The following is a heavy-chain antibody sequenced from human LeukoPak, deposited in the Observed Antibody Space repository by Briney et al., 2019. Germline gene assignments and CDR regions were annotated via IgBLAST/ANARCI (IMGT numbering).Heavy chain of an antibody. D-gene: IGHD1-1*01. J-gene: IGHJ4*02. CDR3: AKVQLERRELLPNFDY. CDR2: MSYAGRNT. Sequence: GGSLRLSCAASGFTFSSYGMHWVRQAPGKGLGWVAVMSYAGRNTYYADSVKGRFTISRDNSKNTLYLQMNSLRVEDTAVYYCAKVQLERRELLPNFDYWGQGTLVTVSS. CDR1: GFTFSSYG. V-gene: IGHV3-30*18.